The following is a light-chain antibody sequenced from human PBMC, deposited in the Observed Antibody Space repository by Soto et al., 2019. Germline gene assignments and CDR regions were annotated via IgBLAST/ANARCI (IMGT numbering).Light chain of an antibody. J-gene: IGKJ1*01. Sequence: DIQMTQSPSSLSASVGDRVTITCRASQSISSYLNWYQQKPGKAPKLLIYAASSLQSGVPSRFSGSGSGTDFTLTISSLQHEDFATYYCHPETFGQGTKVDIK. V-gene: IGKV1-39*01. CDR2: AAS. CDR3: HPET. CDR1: QSISSY.